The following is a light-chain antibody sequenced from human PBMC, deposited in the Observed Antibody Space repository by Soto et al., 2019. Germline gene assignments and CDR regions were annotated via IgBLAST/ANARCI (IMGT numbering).Light chain of an antibody. CDR2: EVS. CDR3: NSYRSGTTLVV. V-gene: IGLV2-14*03. CDR1: SSDIGGYNY. Sequence: QSALTQPASVSGSPGQSITISCTGTSSDIGGYNYVSWYQQHPGKAPNLIIYEVSNRPSGISRRFSGSKSGNTASLTISGLQAEDEAEYYCNSYRSGTTLVVFGGGTKLTVL. J-gene: IGLJ2*01.